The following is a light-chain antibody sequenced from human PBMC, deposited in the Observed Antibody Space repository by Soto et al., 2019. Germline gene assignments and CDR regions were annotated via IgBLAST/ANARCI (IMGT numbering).Light chain of an antibody. Sequence: DIQMTQSPSTLSASVGDRVTITCRASQSISTWLAWYHHKPGKAPKLLIYKASSLESGVPSRFSGSGSGTEFTLTISSLEPDDFATYYCQLYNHYWTFGQGTKVEV. CDR1: QSISTW. J-gene: IGKJ1*01. CDR3: QLYNHYWT. CDR2: KAS. V-gene: IGKV1-5*03.